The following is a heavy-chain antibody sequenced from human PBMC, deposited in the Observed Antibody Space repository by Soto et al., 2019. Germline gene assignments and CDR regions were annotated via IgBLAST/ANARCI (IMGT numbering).Heavy chain of an antibody. J-gene: IGHJ5*02. CDR3: ARGDRITGTTDVPQYNWFDP. CDR1: GGTFSSYA. Sequence: QVQLVQSGAEVKKPGSSVKVSCKASGGTFSSYAISWVRQAPGQGLEWMGGIIPIFGTANYAQKFQGRVTITADESTSTAYMELSSLRSEDTAVYYCARGDRITGTTDVPQYNWFDPWGQGTLVTVSS. CDR2: IIPIFGTA. D-gene: IGHD1-7*01. V-gene: IGHV1-69*01.